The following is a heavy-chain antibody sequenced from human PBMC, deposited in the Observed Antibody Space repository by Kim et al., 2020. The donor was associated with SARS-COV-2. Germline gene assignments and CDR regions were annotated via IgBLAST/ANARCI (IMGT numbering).Heavy chain of an antibody. Sequence: NPSLKSRVTISVDTSKNQFSLKLSSVTAADTAVYYCARGDSSSSPAYFDYWGQGTLVTVSS. J-gene: IGHJ4*02. D-gene: IGHD6-6*01. V-gene: IGHV4-59*09. CDR3: ARGDSSSSPAYFDY.